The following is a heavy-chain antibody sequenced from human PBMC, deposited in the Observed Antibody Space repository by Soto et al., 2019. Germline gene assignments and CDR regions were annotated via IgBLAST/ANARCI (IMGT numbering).Heavy chain of an antibody. Sequence: KPSETLSLTCTVSGDSIGGVGYWSWIRQFPGRGLEWIGCISSSGSTYYNPALNNRISLSLDTSQNQFSLKLLSVTAADTAIYYCARSGVTGIVIPSHWFDPWRQGTLVTVSS. CDR3: ARSGVTGIVIPSHWFDP. CDR2: ISSSGST. CDR1: GDSIGGVGY. J-gene: IGHJ5*02. D-gene: IGHD2-21*02. V-gene: IGHV4-31*03.